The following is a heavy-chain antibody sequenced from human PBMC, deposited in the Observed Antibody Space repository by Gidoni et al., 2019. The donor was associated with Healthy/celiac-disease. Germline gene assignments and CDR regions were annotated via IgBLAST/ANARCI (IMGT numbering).Heavy chain of an antibody. CDR2: ISGSGGST. J-gene: IGHJ4*02. D-gene: IGHD3-16*02. V-gene: IGHV3-23*01. CDR3: ATAYYDYVWGSYRGGSFDY. Sequence: EVQLLESGGGLVQPGGSMRLSCASSGFTFRRDALSWVRQAPGKGLEWVSAISGSGGSTYYADSVKGRFTISSDNSKNTLYLQMNSLRAEDTAVYYCATAYYDYVWGSYRGGSFDYWGQGTLVTVSS. CDR1: GFTFRRDA.